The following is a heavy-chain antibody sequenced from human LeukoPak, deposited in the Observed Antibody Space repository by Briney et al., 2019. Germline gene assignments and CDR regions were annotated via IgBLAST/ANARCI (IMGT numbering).Heavy chain of an antibody. Sequence: AASVKVSCKVSGYTLTELSMHWVRQPPGTGHEWMGGFDPEDGETIYAQKFQGRVTMTEDTSTDTAYMQLSSLRSEDTAVYYCASSGAQGAFDIWGQGTMVTVSS. J-gene: IGHJ3*02. D-gene: IGHD3-10*01. V-gene: IGHV1-24*01. CDR3: ASSGAQGAFDI. CDR1: GYTLTELS. CDR2: FDPEDGET.